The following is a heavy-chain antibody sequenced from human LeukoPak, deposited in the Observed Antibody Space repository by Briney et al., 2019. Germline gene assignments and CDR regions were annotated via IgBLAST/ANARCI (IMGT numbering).Heavy chain of an antibody. J-gene: IGHJ3*02. D-gene: IGHD2-15*01. CDR3: ARVWRDSYPYYCSGGSCYPHDAFDI. CDR1: GFTFSSYS. V-gene: IGHV3-21*01. CDR2: ISSSSSYI. Sequence: PGGSLRLSCAASGFTFSSYSMNWVRQAPGKGLEWVSSISSSSSYIYYADSVKGRFTISRDDAKNSLYLQMNSLRAEDTAVYYCARVWRDSYPYYCSGGSCYPHDAFDIWGQGTMVTVSS.